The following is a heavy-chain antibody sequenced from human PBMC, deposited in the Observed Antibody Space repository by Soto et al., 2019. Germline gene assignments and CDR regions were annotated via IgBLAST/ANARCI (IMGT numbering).Heavy chain of an antibody. D-gene: IGHD6-13*01. Sequence: ASVKVSCKASGYTFTSYTMHWVRQAPGESLEWMGWINTGNGKTKYSQKFQGRVTISRDTPASTGYMELSSLRSEDTAVYFCASSIAEACFDHWGQGTVVTVSS. CDR1: GYTFTSYT. CDR2: INTGNGKT. CDR3: ASSIAEACFDH. V-gene: IGHV1-3*04. J-gene: IGHJ4*02.